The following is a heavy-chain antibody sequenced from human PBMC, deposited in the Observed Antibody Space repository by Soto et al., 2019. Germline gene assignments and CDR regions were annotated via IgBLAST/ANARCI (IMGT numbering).Heavy chain of an antibody. CDR1: GGSFSGYY. Sequence: QVQLQQWGAGLLKPSETLSLTCAVYGGSFSGYYWTWIRQAPGKGLEWIGEINHCGGTNYNSSLKCRVTISVDTSKNQFSLILYSLTAADTAVYYCARDRQYYQFWSGCQNEGPCAMDVWGQGTTVTVSS. J-gene: IGHJ6*02. V-gene: IGHV4-34*02. CDR2: INHCGGT. D-gene: IGHD3-3*02. CDR3: ARDRQYYQFWSGCQNEGPCAMDV.